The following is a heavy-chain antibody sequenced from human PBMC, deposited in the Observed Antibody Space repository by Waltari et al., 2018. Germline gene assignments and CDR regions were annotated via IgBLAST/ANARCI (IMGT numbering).Heavy chain of an antibody. D-gene: IGHD2-15*01. V-gene: IGHV4-34*04. CDR1: GGSFSGYY. J-gene: IGHJ6*02. Sequence: QVQLQQWGAGLLKPSETLSLTCAVYGGSFSGYYWSWIRQPPGKGLEWIGEINHSGSTNNHPSLKSRGTISVDTSKTQFSLKLSSVTAADTAVYYCARVVAATRLYYGMVVWGQGTTVTVSS. CDR3: ARVVAATRLYYGMVV. CDR2: INHSGST.